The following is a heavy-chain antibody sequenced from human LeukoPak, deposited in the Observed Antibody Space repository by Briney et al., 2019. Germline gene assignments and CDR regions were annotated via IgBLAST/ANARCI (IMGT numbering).Heavy chain of an antibody. CDR2: IYYSGST. CDR3: ARDSKYSSSVRTHYDYMDV. D-gene: IGHD6-6*01. J-gene: IGHJ6*03. CDR1: GGSISSYY. V-gene: IGHV4-59*01. Sequence: SETLSLTCTVSGGSISSYYWSWIRQPPGKGLEWIGYIYYSGSTNYNPSLKSRVTISVDTSKNQFSLKLSSVTAADTAVYYCARDSKYSSSVRTHYDYMDVWGKEPTVTVSS.